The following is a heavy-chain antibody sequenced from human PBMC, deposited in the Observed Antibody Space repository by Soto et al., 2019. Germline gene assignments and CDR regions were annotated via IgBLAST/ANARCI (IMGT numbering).Heavy chain of an antibody. CDR2: IKTKTDGGTT. J-gene: IGHJ4*02. CDR1: GFTFSNIW. D-gene: IGHD2-21*02. Sequence: GGSLRLSCAASGFTFSNIWMTWVRQAPGKGLEWVGHIKTKTDGGTTDYAAPVKGRFTISRDDSKNTLYLQMNSLKTEDTAVYYCTIPPPWLHNMGTAWGQGTLVTVSS. CDR3: TIPPPWLHNMGTA. V-gene: IGHV3-15*01.